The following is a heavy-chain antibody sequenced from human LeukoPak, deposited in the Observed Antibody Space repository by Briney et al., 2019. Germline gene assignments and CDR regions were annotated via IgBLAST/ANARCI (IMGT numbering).Heavy chain of an antibody. CDR3: ARDFGSGSYYAFDL. D-gene: IGHD3-10*01. CDR2: IYYDGSNK. Sequence: GGSLRLSCAASGFTFSSYSMNWVRQAPGKGLEWVALIYYDGSNKYYTDSVKGRFSISRDNSQNTLYLEMNSLRAEDTAVYYCARDFGSGSYYAFDLWGQGTMVTVSS. J-gene: IGHJ3*01. CDR1: GFTFSSYS. V-gene: IGHV3-33*08.